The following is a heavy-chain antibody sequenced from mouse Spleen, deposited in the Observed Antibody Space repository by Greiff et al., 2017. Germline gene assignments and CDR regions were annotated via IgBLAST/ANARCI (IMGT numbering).Heavy chain of an antibody. CDR1: GYTFTSYT. CDR2: INPSSGYT. Sequence: VKLVESGAELARPGASVKMSCKASGYTFTSYTMHWVKQRPGQGLEWIGYINPSSGYTKYNQKFKDKATLTADKSSSTAYMQLSSLTSEDSAVYYCARGYAGYFDVWGAGTTVTVSS. V-gene: IGHV1-4*01. D-gene: IGHD2-14*01. CDR3: ARGYAGYFDV. J-gene: IGHJ1*01.